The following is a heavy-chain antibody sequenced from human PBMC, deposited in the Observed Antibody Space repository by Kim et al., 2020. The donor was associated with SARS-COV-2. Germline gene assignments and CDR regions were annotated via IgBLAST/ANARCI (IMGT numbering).Heavy chain of an antibody. V-gene: IGHV4-39*01. CDR3: ARLAVAGTAFDC. CDR2: IYYSGST. Sequence: SETLSLTCTVSGGSISSSSYYWGWIRQPPGKGLEWIGSIYYSGSTYYNPSLKSRVTISVDTSKNQFSLKLSSVTAADTAVYYCARLAVAGTAFDCWGQGTLVTVSS. CDR1: GGSISSSSYY. D-gene: IGHD6-19*01. J-gene: IGHJ4*02.